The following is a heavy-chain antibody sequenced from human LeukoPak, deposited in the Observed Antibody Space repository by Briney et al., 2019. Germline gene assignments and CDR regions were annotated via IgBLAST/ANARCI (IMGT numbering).Heavy chain of an antibody. D-gene: IGHD2-2*01. CDR1: GYTFTGYY. CDR2: INPNNGGT. V-gene: IGHV1-2*02. J-gene: IGHJ6*02. CDR3: ASPQYCSSTSCYWNYYYGMDV. Sequence: ASVKVSCKASGYTFTGYYMHWVRQAPGQALEWMGWINPNNGGTHYAQKFQGRVTMTRDTSISTAYMELSRLRSDDTAVYYCASPQYCSSTSCYWNYYYGMDVWGQGTTVTVSS.